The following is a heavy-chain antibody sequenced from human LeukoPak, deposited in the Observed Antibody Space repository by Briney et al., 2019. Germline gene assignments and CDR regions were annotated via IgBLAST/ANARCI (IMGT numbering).Heavy chain of an antibody. J-gene: IGHJ4*02. V-gene: IGHV3-7*03. CDR3: AREGPGDAIDY. Sequence: GGSLRLSCAASGFTFSCCWMSWVRQAPGKGLEWVANIKQDGSEKYYVASVEGRFTISRDNAKNSLYLQMNSLRAEDTAVYYCAREGPGDAIDYWGQGALVSVSS. D-gene: IGHD4-17*01. CDR1: GFTFSCCW. CDR2: IKQDGSEK.